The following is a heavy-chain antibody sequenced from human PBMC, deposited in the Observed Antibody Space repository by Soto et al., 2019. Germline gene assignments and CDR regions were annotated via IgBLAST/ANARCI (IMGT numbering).Heavy chain of an antibody. CDR3: ARESLSSGYYFGIDY. CDR1: GGSISSGGYY. CDR2: IYSSGTT. D-gene: IGHD6-19*01. J-gene: IGHJ4*02. V-gene: IGHV4-31*03. Sequence: SETLSLTCTVSGGSISSGGYYWSWIRQHPGKGLEWIGYIYSSGTTYYNPSLKSRITMSVDTPKNQFSLKLSSVTAADTAVYYCARESLSSGYYFGIDYWGQGTLVTVSS.